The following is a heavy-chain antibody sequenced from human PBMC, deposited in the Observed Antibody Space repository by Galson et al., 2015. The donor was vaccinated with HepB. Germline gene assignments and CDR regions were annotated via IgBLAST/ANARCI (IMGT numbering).Heavy chain of an antibody. D-gene: IGHD2-8*02. CDR2: TYYVSRWNF. CDR3: ARGVSTTGLNY. V-gene: IGHV6-1*01. Sequence: CAISGDSVSSNIAAWNWIRQSPSRGLEWLGRTYYVSRWNFDYAGSVKSRISINPDISKNQFSLRLDSVTPEDTAIYYCARGVSTTGLNYWGQGTLVTVSS. J-gene: IGHJ4*02. CDR1: GDSVSSNIAA.